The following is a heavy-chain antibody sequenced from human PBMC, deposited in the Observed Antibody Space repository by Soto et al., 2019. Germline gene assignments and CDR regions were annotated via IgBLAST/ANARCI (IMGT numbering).Heavy chain of an antibody. Sequence: SLKISCKGSGYSFTSYWIGWVRQMPGKGLEWMGIIYPGDSDTRYSPSFQGQVTISADKSISTAYLQWSSLKASDTAMYYCARYLRTIVVVPAAIADWGQGTLVTVSS. CDR3: ARYLRTIVVVPAAIAD. J-gene: IGHJ1*01. CDR2: IYPGDSDT. V-gene: IGHV5-51*01. CDR1: GYSFTSYW. D-gene: IGHD2-2*01.